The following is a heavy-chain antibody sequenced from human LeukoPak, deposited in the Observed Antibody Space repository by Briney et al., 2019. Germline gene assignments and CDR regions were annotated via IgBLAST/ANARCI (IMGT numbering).Heavy chain of an antibody. CDR3: VRVVDY. J-gene: IGHJ4*02. V-gene: IGHV4-34*01. CDR1: GGSFRGYY. CDR2: INHSGST. Sequence: SETLSLTCAVYGGSFRGYYWSWIRQPPGKGLEWIGEINHSGSTTYNPSLESRVTISVDTSKNQFSLKLNSVTAADTAVYYCVRVVDYWGQGTLVTVSS.